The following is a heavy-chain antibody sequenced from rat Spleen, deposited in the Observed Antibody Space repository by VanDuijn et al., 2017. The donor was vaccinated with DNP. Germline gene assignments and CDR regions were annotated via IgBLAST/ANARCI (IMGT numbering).Heavy chain of an antibody. Sequence: EVQLVETGGGLVQPGKSLKLSCVASGFTFSSYWMYWLRQDQTNGLEWVASISPSGGSTYYRDSVKGRFTISRDNAQSTLYLQMDSLRSEDTTTYYCARHRTIMPYYYAMDAWGQGASVTVSS. V-gene: IGHV5-25*01. D-gene: IGHD3-8*01. CDR1: GFTFSSYW. J-gene: IGHJ4*01. CDR2: ISPSGGST. CDR3: ARHRTIMPYYYAMDA.